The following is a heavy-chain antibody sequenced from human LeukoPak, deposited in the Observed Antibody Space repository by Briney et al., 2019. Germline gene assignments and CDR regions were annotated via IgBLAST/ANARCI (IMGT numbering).Heavy chain of an antibody. J-gene: IGHJ5*02. CDR1: GYTLTELS. Sequence: ASVKVSCKVSGYTLTELSMHWVRQAPGKGLEWMGGFDPEDGETIYAQKFQGRVTMTEDTSTDTAYMELSSLRSEDMAVYYCATGYCTNGVCYFSNWFDPWGQGTLVTVSS. D-gene: IGHD2-8*01. CDR3: ATGYCTNGVCYFSNWFDP. CDR2: FDPEDGET. V-gene: IGHV1-24*01.